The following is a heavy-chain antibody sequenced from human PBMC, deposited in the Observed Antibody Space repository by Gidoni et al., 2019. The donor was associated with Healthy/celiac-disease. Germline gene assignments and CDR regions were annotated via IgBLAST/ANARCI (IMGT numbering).Heavy chain of an antibody. CDR3: TTRGDGYNTYYYYYGMDV. CDR1: GFTFSNAW. J-gene: IGHJ6*02. CDR2: IKSKTDGGTT. V-gene: IGHV3-15*07. Sequence: EVQLVESGGGLVKPGGSVRLSCAASGFTFSNAWMNWVRQAPGKGLEWVGRIKSKTDGGTTDYAAPVKGRFTISRDDSKNTLYLQMNSLKTEDTAVYYCTTRGDGYNTYYYYYGMDVWGQGTTVTVSS. D-gene: IGHD5-12*01.